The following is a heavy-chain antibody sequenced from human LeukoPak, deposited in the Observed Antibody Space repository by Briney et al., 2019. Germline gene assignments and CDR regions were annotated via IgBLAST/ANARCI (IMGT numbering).Heavy chain of an antibody. V-gene: IGHV1-69*05. CDR1: GGTFSSYA. J-gene: IGHJ4*02. D-gene: IGHD1-7*01. Sequence: ASVKVSCKASGGTFSSYAISWVRQAPGQGLEWMGGIIPIFGTANYAQKFQGRVTITTDESTSTAYMELSSLRSEDTAVYYCATDLSERRAELFDYWGQGTLVTVSS. CDR2: IIPIFGTA. CDR3: ATDLSERRAELFDY.